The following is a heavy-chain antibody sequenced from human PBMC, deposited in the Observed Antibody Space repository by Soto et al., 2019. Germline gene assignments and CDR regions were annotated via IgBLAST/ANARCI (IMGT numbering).Heavy chain of an antibody. V-gene: IGHV4-39*01. J-gene: IGHJ5*02. CDR3: ARQKQQLRFRPLDP. CDR2: IYYSGST. CDR1: GGSISSSSYY. Sequence: SETLSLTCTVSGGSISSSSYYWGWIRQPPGKGLEWIGSIYYSGSTYYNPSLKSRVTISVDTSKNQFSLKLSSVTAADTAVYYCARQKQQLRFRPLDPWGQGTLVTVYS. D-gene: IGHD6-13*01.